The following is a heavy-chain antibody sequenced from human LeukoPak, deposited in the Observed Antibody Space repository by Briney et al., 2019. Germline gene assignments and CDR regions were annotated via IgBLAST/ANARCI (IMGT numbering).Heavy chain of an antibody. D-gene: IGHD6-13*01. V-gene: IGHV3-21*01. J-gene: IGHJ4*02. CDR2: ISGSSRHK. CDR1: GVTFSSYT. Sequence: GGSLRLSCAASGVTFSSYTMNWVRQAPGKGLEWVSSISGSSRHKYYADSVKGRFTISRDNAKNSLYLQMSSLRAEDTAVYYCARTANFAAGYYIDYWGQGTLVTVSS. CDR3: ARTANFAAGYYIDY.